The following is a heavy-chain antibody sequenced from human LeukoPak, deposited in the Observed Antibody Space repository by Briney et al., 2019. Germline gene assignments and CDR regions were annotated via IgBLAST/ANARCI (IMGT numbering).Heavy chain of an antibody. V-gene: IGHV3-30*02. CDR2: IRYDGSNK. Sequence: PGGSLRLPCAASGFTFSSYGMHWVRQAPGKGLEWVAFIRYDGSNKYYADSVKGRFTISRDNSKNTLYLQMNSLRAEDTAVYYCAKDAHIAAAGIDYWGQGTLVTVSS. CDR1: GFTFSSYG. D-gene: IGHD6-13*01. CDR3: AKDAHIAAAGIDY. J-gene: IGHJ4*02.